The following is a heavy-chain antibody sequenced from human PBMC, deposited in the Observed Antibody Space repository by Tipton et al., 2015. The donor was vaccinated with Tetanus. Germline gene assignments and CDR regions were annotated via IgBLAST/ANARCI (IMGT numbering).Heavy chain of an antibody. J-gene: IGHJ6*02. V-gene: IGHV4-31*03. CDR2: IYYSGST. CDR1: GGSRDRSCYY. CDR3: ARGLSVVRKINYYAMDV. D-gene: IGHD3-10*01. Sequence: TLSLTCSVSGGSRDRSCYYWGWIRQHPGKGLEWIGYIYYSGSTYYNPSLQSRVTISVDTSKNQFSLRLSSVTAADTAGYYCARGLSVVRKINYYAMDVWGQGTTVIVSS.